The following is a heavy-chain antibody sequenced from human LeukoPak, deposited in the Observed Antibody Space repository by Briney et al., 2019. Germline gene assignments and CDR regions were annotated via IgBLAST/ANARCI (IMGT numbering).Heavy chain of an antibody. CDR1: GGSISGYY. CDR2: VHNSGNS. D-gene: IGHD3-22*01. Sequence: PSETLSLTCTVSGGSISGYYWTWMRQPPGKGLEWIGNVHNSGNSNYNPSLKSRVTISLDTSKDQFSLKLSSVTAADTAVYYCARAKPYYYDSSGYPKYYFDYWGQGTLVTVSS. V-gene: IGHV4-4*09. J-gene: IGHJ4*02. CDR3: ARAKPYYYDSSGYPKYYFDY.